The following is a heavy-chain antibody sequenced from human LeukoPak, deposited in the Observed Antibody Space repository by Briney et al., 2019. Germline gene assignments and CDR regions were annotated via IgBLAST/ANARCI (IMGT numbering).Heavy chain of an antibody. CDR3: ARGKGYCSGGSCFWGNWFDP. D-gene: IGHD2-15*01. CDR2: MNPNSGNT. J-gene: IGHJ5*02. V-gene: IGHV1-8*03. CDR1: GYTFTSYD. Sequence: ASVKVSCKASGYTFTSYDINWVRQATGQGLEWMGWMNPNSGNTGYAQKFQGRVTITRNTSISTAYVELSSLRSEDTAVYYCARGKGYCSGGSCFWGNWFDPWGQGTLVTVSS.